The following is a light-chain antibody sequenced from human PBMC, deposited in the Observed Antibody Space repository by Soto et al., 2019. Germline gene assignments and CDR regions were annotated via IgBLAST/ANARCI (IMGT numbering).Light chain of an antibody. Sequence: MVLTQSPATLSLYPGERATLSCRASQSVSSYLAWYQQKPGQAPRLLIYGASNRATGIPARFSGSGSGTDFTLTISSLEPEDFAVYYCQQRSNWPPGYTFGQGTKVAIK. CDR3: QQRSNWPPGYT. J-gene: IGKJ2*01. V-gene: IGKV3-11*01. CDR1: QSVSSY. CDR2: GAS.